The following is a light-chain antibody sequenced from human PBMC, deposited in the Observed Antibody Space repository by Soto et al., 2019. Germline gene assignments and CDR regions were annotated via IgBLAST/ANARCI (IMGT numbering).Light chain of an antibody. J-gene: IGLJ2*01. Sequence: QSVLTQPPSASGTPGQRVTISCSGSSCNIGSNTVNWYQQLPGTAPKLLIYSNNQRPSGVPDRFSGSKSGTSASLAISGLQSEDEADYYCAAWDDSLNGPLFGGGTKVTVL. V-gene: IGLV1-44*01. CDR3: AAWDDSLNGPL. CDR2: SNN. CDR1: SCNIGSNT.